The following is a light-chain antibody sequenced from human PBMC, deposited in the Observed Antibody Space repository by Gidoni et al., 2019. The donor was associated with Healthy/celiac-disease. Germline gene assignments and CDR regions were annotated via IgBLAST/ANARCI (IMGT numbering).Light chain of an antibody. Sequence: SYELTQPPSGSVSPGQTASITCSGDKLGDKYACWYQLKPGQSPFLVIYQDNKRPSGIPERFSGSNSGNTATLTISGTQAMDEADYYCQAWDSSSPYVFGTGTKVTVL. CDR2: QDN. J-gene: IGLJ1*01. CDR3: QAWDSSSPYV. CDR1: KLGDKY. V-gene: IGLV3-1*01.